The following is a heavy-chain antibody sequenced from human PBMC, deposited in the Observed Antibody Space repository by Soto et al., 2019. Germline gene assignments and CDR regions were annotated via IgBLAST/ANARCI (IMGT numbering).Heavy chain of an antibody. Sequence: PSETLSLTCAVYGGSFSGYYWSWIRQPPGKGLEWIGEINHSGSTNYNPSLKSRVTISVDTSKNQFSLKLSSVTAADTAVYYCARSPYYYGSGSYHWGQGTMVTVYS. CDR3: ARSPYYYGSGSYH. V-gene: IGHV4-34*01. CDR2: INHSGST. J-gene: IGHJ5*02. CDR1: GGSFSGYY. D-gene: IGHD3-10*01.